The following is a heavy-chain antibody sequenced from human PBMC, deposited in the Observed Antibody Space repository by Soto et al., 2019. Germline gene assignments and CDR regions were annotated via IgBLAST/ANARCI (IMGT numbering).Heavy chain of an antibody. CDR1: GYTFTSYD. CDR2: MNPNSGNT. Sequence: EASVKVSCKASGYTFTSYDINWVRQATGQGLEWMGWMNPNSGNTGYAQKFQGRVTMTRNTSMSTAYMELSSLRSEDTAVYYCARGRFGYSSSWYRAYYYYGMDVWGQGTTVTVSS. D-gene: IGHD6-13*01. V-gene: IGHV1-8*01. CDR3: ARGRFGYSSSWYRAYYYYGMDV. J-gene: IGHJ6*02.